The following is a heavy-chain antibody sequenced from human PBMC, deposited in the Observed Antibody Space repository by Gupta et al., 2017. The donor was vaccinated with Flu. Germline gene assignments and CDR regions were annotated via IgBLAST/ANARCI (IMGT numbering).Heavy chain of an antibody. CDR2: VGTRSDT. J-gene: IGHJ2*01. CDR3: ARDREVAGAFRKNWYFDL. V-gene: IGHV3-13*01. CDR1: D. Sequence: DMHWVRQVPGKGLEWVSSVGTRSDTFYPDSVKGRFTISRENARNSIYLHMNNLTAGDTALYFCARDREVAGAFRKNWYFDLWGRGTLVTVSS. D-gene: IGHD6-19*01.